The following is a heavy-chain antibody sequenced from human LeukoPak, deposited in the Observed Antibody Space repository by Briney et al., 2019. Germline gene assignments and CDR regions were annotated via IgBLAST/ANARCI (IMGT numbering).Heavy chain of an antibody. V-gene: IGHV3-23*01. Sequence: GGSLRLSCAASGFTFSSYAMGWVRQAPGKGLEWVSAISGSGGSTYYADSVKGRFTISRDNAKNSLYLQMNSLRAEDTAVYYCARDRGEAYGEDYYYYGMDVWGQGTTVTVSS. CDR3: ARDRGEAYGEDYYYYGMDV. J-gene: IGHJ6*02. CDR1: GFTFSSYA. D-gene: IGHD4-17*01. CDR2: ISGSGGST.